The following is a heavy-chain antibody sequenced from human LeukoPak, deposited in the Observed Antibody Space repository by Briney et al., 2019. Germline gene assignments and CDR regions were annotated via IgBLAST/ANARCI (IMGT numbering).Heavy chain of an antibody. J-gene: IGHJ6*02. Sequence: GASVKVSCKASGGTFSRYAISWVRQAPGQGLEWMGRIIPIIGIVNYAQKFQGRVTITADKSTSTAYMELSSLRSEDTAVYYCARGNPHYGMDVWGQGTTVTVSS. CDR1: GGTFSRYA. CDR2: IIPIIGIV. V-gene: IGHV1-69*04. CDR3: ARGNPHYGMDV.